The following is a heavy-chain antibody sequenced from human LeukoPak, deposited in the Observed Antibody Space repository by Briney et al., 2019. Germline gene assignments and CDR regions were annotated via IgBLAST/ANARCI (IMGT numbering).Heavy chain of an antibody. Sequence: SETLSLTCAVYGGSFSNYYWTWIRQPPGKGLEWIGEINHSGSTNFNPSLKSRVAISVDTSKNQFSLKLSSVTAADTAVYYCARVMGGHLWFGEPYYFDYWGQGTLVTVSS. CDR2: INHSGST. CDR1: GGSFSNYY. CDR3: ARVMGGHLWFGEPYYFDY. D-gene: IGHD3-10*01. V-gene: IGHV4-34*01. J-gene: IGHJ4*02.